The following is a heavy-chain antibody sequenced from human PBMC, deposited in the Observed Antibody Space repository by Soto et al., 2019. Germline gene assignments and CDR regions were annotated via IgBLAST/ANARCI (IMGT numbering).Heavy chain of an antibody. CDR3: VKGMAYFYDSGSYPFDY. V-gene: IGHV3-23*01. CDR1: KFTFSNYA. CDR2: ISASGSST. Sequence: PGGSLRLSCAASKFTFSNYAMSWVRQVPGKGLERVSAISASGSSTYYADSVKGRFTISRDNSKNTLYLQMNSLTAEDTAVYYCVKGMAYFYDSGSYPFDYWGQGTMAPVSS. D-gene: IGHD3-10*01. J-gene: IGHJ4*02.